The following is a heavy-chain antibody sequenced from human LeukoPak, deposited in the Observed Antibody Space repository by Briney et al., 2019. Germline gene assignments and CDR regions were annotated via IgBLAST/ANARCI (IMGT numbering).Heavy chain of an antibody. CDR2: ISSNGGST. CDR3: ARASSVVVVAAAYYYYYGMDV. Sequence: PGGSLRLSCAASGFTFSSYAMHWVRQAPGEGLEYVSAISSNGGSTYYANSVKGRFTISRDNSKNTLYLQMGSLRAEDMAVYYCARASSVVVVAAAYYYYYGMDVWGQGTTVTVSS. J-gene: IGHJ6*02. V-gene: IGHV3-64*01. D-gene: IGHD2-15*01. CDR1: GFTFSSYA.